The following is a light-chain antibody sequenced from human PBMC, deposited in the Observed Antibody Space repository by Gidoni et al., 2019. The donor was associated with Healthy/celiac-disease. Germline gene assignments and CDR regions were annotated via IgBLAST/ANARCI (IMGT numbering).Light chain of an antibody. Sequence: QSALTQPRSVYGSPGQSVTISCTGTSSDVGGYNYVTWYQQHPGKAPTLMISDVSKRPSGVTDLFSGSKSGNTASLTSSGLHAEDDADYYCCSYAGSYALVFGTATNVTVL. J-gene: IGLJ1*01. CDR1: SSDVGGYNY. V-gene: IGLV2-11*01. CDR2: DVS. CDR3: CSYAGSYALV.